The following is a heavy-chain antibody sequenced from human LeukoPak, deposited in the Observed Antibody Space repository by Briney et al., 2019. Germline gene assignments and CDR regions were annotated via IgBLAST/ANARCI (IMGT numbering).Heavy chain of an antibody. V-gene: IGHV5-51*01. Sequence: RRGESLKISCKGSGYSFTSYWIGWVRQMPGKGLEWMGIIYPGDSDTRYSPSFQGQVTISADKSISTAYLQLSSLKASDTAMYYSARPVRPGIAAAGNFFDYWGQGTLVTVSS. CDR2: IYPGDSDT. CDR3: ARPVRPGIAAAGNFFDY. D-gene: IGHD6-13*01. CDR1: GYSFTSYW. J-gene: IGHJ4*02.